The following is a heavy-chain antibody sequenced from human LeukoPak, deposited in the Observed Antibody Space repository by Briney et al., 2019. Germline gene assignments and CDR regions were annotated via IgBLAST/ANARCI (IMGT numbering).Heavy chain of an antibody. CDR3: ARTVSSGTLDY. D-gene: IGHD1-26*01. V-gene: IGHV4-39*07. Sequence: PSETLSLTCTVSGGSISSSSYYWGWIRQPPGKGLEWIGSIYYSGSTYYNPSLGSRLTISADTSKNQFSLRLNSVTAADTAVYYCARTVSSGTLDYWGQGTLVTVSS. CDR1: GGSISSSSYY. J-gene: IGHJ4*02. CDR2: IYYSGST.